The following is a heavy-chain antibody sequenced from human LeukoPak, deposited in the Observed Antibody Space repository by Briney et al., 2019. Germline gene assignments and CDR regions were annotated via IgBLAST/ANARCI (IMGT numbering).Heavy chain of an antibody. J-gene: IGHJ6*03. CDR2: IIPIFGTA. CDR3: ARAGYCSSTSCHAPYYYYYMDV. D-gene: IGHD2-2*01. V-gene: IGHV1-69*01. Sequence: SVKVSCKASGGTFSSYAISWVRQAPGQGLEWMGGIIPIFGTANYAQKFQGRVTITADESTSTAYMELSSLRSEDTAVYYCARAGYCSSTSCHAPYYYYYMDVWGKGTTVTISS. CDR1: GGTFSSYA.